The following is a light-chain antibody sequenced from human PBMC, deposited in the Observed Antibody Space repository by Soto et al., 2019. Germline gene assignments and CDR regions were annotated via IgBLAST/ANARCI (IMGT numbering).Light chain of an antibody. Sequence: QSVLTQPPSMSGAPGQRVTISCTGSSSNIGTGYDVHWYQQLPGTAPKLLIYGNSNRPSGVPDRFSGSKSGTSASRAITGLQAEDEADYYCQSYDSSLSGYVVFGGGTKLTVL. CDR3: QSYDSSLSGYVV. V-gene: IGLV1-40*01. J-gene: IGLJ2*01. CDR1: SSNIGTGYD. CDR2: GNS.